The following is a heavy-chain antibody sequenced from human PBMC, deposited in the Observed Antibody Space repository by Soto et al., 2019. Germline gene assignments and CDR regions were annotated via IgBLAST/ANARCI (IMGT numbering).Heavy chain of an antibody. CDR1: GFTFSSYG. CDR2: ISYDGSNK. Sequence: GGSLRLSCAASGFTFSSYGMHWVRQAPGKGLEWVAVISYDGSNKYYADSVKGRFTISRDNSKNTLYLQMNSLRAEDTAVYYCAKDGGAARPFDYWGQGTLVTVS. D-gene: IGHD6-6*01. J-gene: IGHJ4*02. V-gene: IGHV3-30*18. CDR3: AKDGGAARPFDY.